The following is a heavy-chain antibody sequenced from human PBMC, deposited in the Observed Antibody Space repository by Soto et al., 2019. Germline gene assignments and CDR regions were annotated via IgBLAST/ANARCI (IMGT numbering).Heavy chain of an antibody. CDR3: AKIAVAGPYGMDV. D-gene: IGHD6-19*01. V-gene: IGHV3-23*01. J-gene: IGHJ6*02. CDR2: ISGSGGST. Sequence: GGPLRLSCAASGFTFSSYAMSWVRQAPGKGLEWVSAISGSGGSTYYADSVKGRFTISRDNSKNTLYLQMNSLRAEDTAVYYCAKIAVAGPYGMDVWGQETTVTVSS. CDR1: GFTFSSYA.